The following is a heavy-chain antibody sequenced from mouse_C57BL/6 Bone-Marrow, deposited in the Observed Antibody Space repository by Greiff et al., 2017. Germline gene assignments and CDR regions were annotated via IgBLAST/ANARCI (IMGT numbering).Heavy chain of an antibody. CDR1: GFTFSDFY. CDR2: SRNKANDYTT. CDR3: AREAYYYGSSYWYFDV. D-gene: IGHD1-1*01. J-gene: IGHJ1*03. V-gene: IGHV7-1*01. Sequence: EVQLVESGGGLVQSGRSLRLSCATSGFTFSDFYMEWVRQAPGKGLEWIAASRNKANDYTTEYSASVKGRFIVSRDTSQSILYLQMNALRAEDTAIYYCAREAYYYGSSYWYFDVWGTGTTVTVSS.